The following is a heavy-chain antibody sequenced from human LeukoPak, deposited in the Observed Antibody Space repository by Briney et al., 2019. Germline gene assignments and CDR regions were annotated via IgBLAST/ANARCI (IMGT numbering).Heavy chain of an antibody. D-gene: IGHD1-26*01. CDR2: VNADGGNT. CDR3: TKRVKYGGTWDHFAD. Sequence: GGSLRLSCAASGFTFDNYRTSWVRQAPGKGREGVSTVNADGGNTDYADSVKGRFTISRDNSKSTLILQMNSLRVEDTALYYCTKRVKYGGTWDHFADWGQGTLVTVSS. V-gene: IGHV3-23*01. CDR1: GFTFDNYR. J-gene: IGHJ4*02.